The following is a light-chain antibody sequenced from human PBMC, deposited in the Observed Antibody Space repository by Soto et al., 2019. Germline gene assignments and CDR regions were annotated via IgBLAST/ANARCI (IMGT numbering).Light chain of an antibody. Sequence: DIRMTQSPSTLSAAVGDRVTITCRSSQTISDYLNWYQQKPGKAPNLLIHGASILRSGVPPRFSGSRFGTDFTLTISSLQPEDFATYYCQQSYDVRLSFGGGTKV. CDR3: QQSYDVRLS. CDR1: QTISDY. V-gene: IGKV1-39*01. J-gene: IGKJ4*01. CDR2: GAS.